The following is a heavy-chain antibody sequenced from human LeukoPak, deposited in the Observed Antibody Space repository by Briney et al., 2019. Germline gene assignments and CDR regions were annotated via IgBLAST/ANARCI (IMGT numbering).Heavy chain of an antibody. J-gene: IGHJ6*02. V-gene: IGHV3-13*01. Sequence: PGGSLRLSCAASGFTFSSYDMHWVRQATGKGLEWVSAIGTAGDTYYPGSVKGRFTISRENAKNSLYLQMNSLRAGDTAVYYCARALRSSHYYYYGNDVWGQGTTVTVSS. CDR1: GFTFSSYD. CDR3: ARALRSSHYYYYGNDV. CDR2: IGTAGDT.